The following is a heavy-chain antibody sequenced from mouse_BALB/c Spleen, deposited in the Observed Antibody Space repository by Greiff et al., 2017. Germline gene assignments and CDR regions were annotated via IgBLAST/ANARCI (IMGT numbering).Heavy chain of an antibody. J-gene: IGHJ4*01. Sequence: EVQLVESGGGLVKPGGSLKLSCAASGFTFSSYAMSWVRQTPEKRLEWVASISSGGSTYYPDSVKGRFTISRDNARNILYLQMSSLMSEDTAMYYCARSTTVVDYYAMDYWGQGTSVTVSS. D-gene: IGHD1-1*01. V-gene: IGHV5-6-5*01. CDR3: ARSTTVVDYYAMDY. CDR1: GFTFSSYA. CDR2: ISSGGST.